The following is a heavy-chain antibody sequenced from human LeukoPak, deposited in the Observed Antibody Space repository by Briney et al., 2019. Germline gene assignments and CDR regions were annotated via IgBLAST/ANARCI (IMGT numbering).Heavy chain of an antibody. Sequence: ASVKVSCKASGYTFTGYYMHWVRQAPGQGLEWMGWINPNSGGTNYAQKFQGRVTMTRDTSISTAYMELSRLRSDDTAVYYCARDSQGGSYYEHWGQGTLVTVSS. V-gene: IGHV1-2*02. D-gene: IGHD1-26*01. CDR1: GYTFTGYY. CDR3: ARDSQGGSYYEH. J-gene: IGHJ1*01. CDR2: INPNSGGT.